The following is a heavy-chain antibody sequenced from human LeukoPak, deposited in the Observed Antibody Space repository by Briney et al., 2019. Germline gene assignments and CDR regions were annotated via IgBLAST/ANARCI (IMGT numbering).Heavy chain of an antibody. Sequence: KPGGSLRLSCAASGFTFSNAWMSGVREAPRKGLEGGGRIKSKNDGGTTDYAAPVKGRFTISRDDSKNTLYLQMNSLKTEHTAVYYCTTDYYDSSGYYYDYWGQGTLVTVSS. V-gene: IGHV3-15*01. CDR2: IKSKNDGGTT. CDR1: GFTFSNAW. CDR3: TTDYYDSSGYYYDY. J-gene: IGHJ4*02. D-gene: IGHD3-22*01.